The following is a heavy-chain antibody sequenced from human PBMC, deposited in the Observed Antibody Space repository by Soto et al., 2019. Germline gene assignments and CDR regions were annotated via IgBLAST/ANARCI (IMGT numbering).Heavy chain of an antibody. J-gene: IGHJ4*02. CDR3: TTDPVTMIVVVPSSG. CDR1: GFTFSNAW. D-gene: IGHD3-22*01. CDR2: IKSKTGGGTT. Sequence: GGSLRLSCAASGFTFSNAWMSWVRQAPGKGLEWVGRIKSKTGGGTTDYVAPVKGRFTISRDDSKNTLYLQMNSLKTEDTAVYYCTTDPVTMIVVVPSSGWGQGTLVTVSS. V-gene: IGHV3-15*01.